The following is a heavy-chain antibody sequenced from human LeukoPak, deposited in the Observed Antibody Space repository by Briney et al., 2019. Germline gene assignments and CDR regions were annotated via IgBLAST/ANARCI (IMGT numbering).Heavy chain of an antibody. V-gene: IGHV4-61*02. Sequence: PSETLSLTCTVSGGSISSGSYYWRWIRQPAGKGLEWIGRIYTSGSTNYNPSLKSRVTISVDTSKNQFSLKLSSVTAADTAVYYCARDPNYYDSSGPYFDYWGQGTLVTVSS. CDR1: GGSISSGSYY. J-gene: IGHJ4*02. CDR3: ARDPNYYDSSGPYFDY. D-gene: IGHD3-22*01. CDR2: IYTSGST.